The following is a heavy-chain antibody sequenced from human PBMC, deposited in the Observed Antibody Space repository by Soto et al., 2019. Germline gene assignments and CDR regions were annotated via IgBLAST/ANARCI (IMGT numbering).Heavy chain of an antibody. CDR2: INPNSGGT. D-gene: IGHD2-2*01. Sequence: RDSVKVSCKASGYTFTGYYMHWVRQAPGQGLEWMGWINPNSGGTNYAQKFQGRVTMTRDTSISTAYMELSRPRSDDTAVYYCARGAQTHLLFVVVPAATSNWLDPWSQGTLVTVSS. V-gene: IGHV1-2*02. CDR3: ARGAQTHLLFVVVPAATSNWLDP. CDR1: GYTFTGYY. J-gene: IGHJ5*02.